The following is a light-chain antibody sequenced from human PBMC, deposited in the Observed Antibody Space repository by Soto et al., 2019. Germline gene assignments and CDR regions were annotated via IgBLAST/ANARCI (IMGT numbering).Light chain of an antibody. Sequence: EIVMTQSPGTLSLSPGDRATLSCRASQSVSNDYVAWVQQKPGQTPRLLIYGVSTRATGVPVRFSGSGSGTEFTLTINSLQSEDFAVYYCQQYNNWPHTFGQGTKVEIK. CDR2: GVS. V-gene: IGKV3-15*01. J-gene: IGKJ2*01. CDR1: QSVSND. CDR3: QQYNNWPHT.